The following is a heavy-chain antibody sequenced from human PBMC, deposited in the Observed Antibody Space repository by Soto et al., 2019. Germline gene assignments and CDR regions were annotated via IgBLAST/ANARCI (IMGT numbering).Heavy chain of an antibody. CDR3: ATSSSIAARGAFDI. J-gene: IGHJ3*02. Sequence: SVKVSCKASGGTFSSYTISWVRQAPGQGLEWMGRIIPILGIANYAQKFQGRVTITADKSTSTAYMELSSLRSEDTAVYYCATSSSIAARGAFDIWGQGTMVTVSS. CDR2: IIPILGIA. D-gene: IGHD6-6*01. CDR1: GGTFSSYT. V-gene: IGHV1-69*02.